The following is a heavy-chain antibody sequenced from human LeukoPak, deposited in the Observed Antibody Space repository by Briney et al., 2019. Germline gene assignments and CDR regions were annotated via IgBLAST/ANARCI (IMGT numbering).Heavy chain of an antibody. V-gene: IGHV4-39*01. Sequence: KPSETLSLTCTASGGSISSSSYYWGWIRQPPGKGLEWIGSIYYSGSTYYNPSLKSRVTISVDTSKNQFSLKLSSVTAADTAVYYCARQYFLILSLYYFDYWGQGTLVTVSS. D-gene: IGHD3-10*02. CDR3: ARQYFLILSLYYFDY. CDR2: IYYSGST. J-gene: IGHJ4*02. CDR1: GGSISSSSYY.